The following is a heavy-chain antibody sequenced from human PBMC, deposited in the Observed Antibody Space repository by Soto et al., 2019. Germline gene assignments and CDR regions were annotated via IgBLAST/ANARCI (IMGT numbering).Heavy chain of an antibody. CDR3: ARRGGERRLRWLGI. D-gene: IGHD4-17*01. V-gene: IGHV4-34*01. CDR1: GGSFSGYY. J-gene: IGHJ3*02. Sequence: ETLSLTCAVYGGSFSGYYWSWIRQPPGKGLEWIGEINHSGSTNYNPSLKSRVTISVDTSKNQFSLKLSSVTAADTAVYYCARRGGERRLRWLGIWGQGTMVTVSS. CDR2: INHSGST.